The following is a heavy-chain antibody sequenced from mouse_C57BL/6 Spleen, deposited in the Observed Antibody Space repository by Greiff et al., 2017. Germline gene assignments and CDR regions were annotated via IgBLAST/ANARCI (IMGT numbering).Heavy chain of an antibody. J-gene: IGHJ2*01. D-gene: IGHD3-3*01. Sequence: QVQLKQPGAELVKPGASVKLSCKASGYTFTSYWMQWVKQRPGQGLEWIGEIDPSDSYTNYNQKFKGKATLTVDTSSSTAYMQLSSLTSEDSAVYYCARGQAGDYWGQGTTLTVSS. V-gene: IGHV1-50*01. CDR3: ARGQAGDY. CDR2: IDPSDSYT. CDR1: GYTFTSYW.